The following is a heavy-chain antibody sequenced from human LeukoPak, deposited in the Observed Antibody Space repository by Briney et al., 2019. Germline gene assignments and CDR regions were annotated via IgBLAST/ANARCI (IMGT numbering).Heavy chain of an antibody. CDR1: VYTFTSYD. CDR3: ARVPDIDY. J-gene: IGHJ4*02. CDR2: MSPNSGNT. D-gene: IGHD1-14*01. V-gene: IGHV1-8*01. Sequence: EASVKVSCKASVYTFTSYDMNWVRQATGKGLEWVGCMSPNSGNTGYAHKLRGRVTMTRNTSISTAYMELSSLRSEDTAVYYCARVPDIDYCGQGTLVTVSS.